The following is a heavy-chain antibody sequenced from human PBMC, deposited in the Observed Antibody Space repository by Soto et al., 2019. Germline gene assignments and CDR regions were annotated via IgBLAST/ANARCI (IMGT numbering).Heavy chain of an antibody. CDR2: ISSTGSTI. CDR1: GFTFSDCS. CDR3: ASRINLCTASTFDY. J-gene: IGHJ4*02. Sequence: QVQLVESGGGLVQPGGSLRLSCAASGFTFSDCSMSWFRQTPGKGLEWIASISSTGSTISSADSAKGRFTIASDNAKNTLDLQLNSRREGDTAAYYCASRINLCTASTFDYWGQGTLVTVSS. V-gene: IGHV3-11*01.